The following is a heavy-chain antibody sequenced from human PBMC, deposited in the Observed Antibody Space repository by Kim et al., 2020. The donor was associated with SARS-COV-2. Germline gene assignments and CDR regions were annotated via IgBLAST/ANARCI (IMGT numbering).Heavy chain of an antibody. D-gene: IGHD3-9*01. V-gene: IGHV4-34*01. CDR2: INHSGST. CDR1: GGSFSGYY. CDR3: ARSLVLRYFDWLPGGYFD. J-gene: IGHJ4*03. Sequence: SETLSLTCAVYGGSFSGYYWSWIRQPPGKGLEWIGEINHSGSTNYNPSLKSRVTISVDTSKNQFSLKLSSVTAADTAVYYCARSLVLRYFDWLPGGYFD.